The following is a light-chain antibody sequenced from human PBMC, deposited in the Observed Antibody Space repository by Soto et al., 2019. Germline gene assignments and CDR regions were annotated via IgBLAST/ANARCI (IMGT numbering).Light chain of an antibody. CDR3: QQRSNWPPYT. CDR1: QSVSSY. V-gene: IGKV3-11*01. J-gene: IGKJ2*01. Sequence: EIVLTQSPATLSLSPGERATLSCRASQSVSSYLAWYQQKPGQAPRLLSYDASNSATGIPARFSGSGSGTDFTLTISSLEPEDSAVYYWQQRSNWPPYTFDQGTKLEIK. CDR2: DAS.